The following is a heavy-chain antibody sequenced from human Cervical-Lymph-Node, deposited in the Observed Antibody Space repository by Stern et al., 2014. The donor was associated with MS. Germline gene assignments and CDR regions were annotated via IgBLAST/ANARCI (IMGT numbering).Heavy chain of an antibody. J-gene: IGHJ4*02. CDR2: IRSKAYGGTA. D-gene: IGHD3-16*01. CDR3: SRRMLN. V-gene: IGHV3-49*03. Sequence: EVQLVQSGGGLVQPGRSLRLSCTSSGFTFNESPMTWFRQGPGKGLEWVGFIRSKAYGGTAEYAPSMKGRFTISRDDSKGIVYLQMNSLQSEDTAIYFCSRRMLNWGQGTLVSVSS. CDR1: GFTFNESP.